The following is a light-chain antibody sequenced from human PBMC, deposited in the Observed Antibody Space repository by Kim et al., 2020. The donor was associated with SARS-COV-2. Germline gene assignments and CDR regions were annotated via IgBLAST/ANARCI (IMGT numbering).Light chain of an antibody. J-gene: IGKJ2*01. V-gene: IGKV3-15*01. CDR2: GAS. CDR1: RDVSSN. CDR3: QQYNDWASYT. Sequence: EIVMTQSPATLSVSPGERVILSCRASRDVSSNIAWYQEKPGQAPRLLIHGASTRATGIPGRFSGSGSGTEFTLTISSLQSEDFAVYYCQQYNDWASYTFGQGTKLEI.